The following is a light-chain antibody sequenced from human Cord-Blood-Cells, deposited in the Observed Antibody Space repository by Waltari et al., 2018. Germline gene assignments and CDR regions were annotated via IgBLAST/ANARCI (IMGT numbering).Light chain of an antibody. Sequence: QSVLTPPPSASGPPGPRVTPPSSARSSNIGRHSLHWYQQLPGTAPKLRIYRNKQRPSGVPDRFSGSKSGTSASLAISGLRSEDEADYYCAAWDDSLSGWVFGGGTKLTVL. CDR3: AAWDDSLSGWV. V-gene: IGLV1-47*01. CDR2: RNK. CDR1: SSNIGRHS. J-gene: IGLJ3*02.